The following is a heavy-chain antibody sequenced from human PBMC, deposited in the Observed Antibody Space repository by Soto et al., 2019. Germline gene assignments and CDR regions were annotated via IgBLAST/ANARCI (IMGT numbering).Heavy chain of an antibody. CDR2: INPNSGGT. J-gene: IGHJ4*02. CDR3: ARDASSGRDGYSPSFDY. V-gene: IGHV1-2*04. D-gene: IGHD4-4*01. Sequence: QVQLVQSGAEVKKPGASVKVSCKASGYTFTGYYMHWVRQAPGQGLEWMGWINPNSGGTNYAQKLQGWDTMARDTSISTAYTAQSRLRSDDTAVYYVARDASSGRDGYSPSFDYWGQGTLVTVSS. CDR1: GYTFTGYY.